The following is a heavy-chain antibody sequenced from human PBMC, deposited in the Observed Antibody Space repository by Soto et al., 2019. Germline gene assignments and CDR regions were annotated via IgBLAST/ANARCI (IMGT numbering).Heavy chain of an antibody. Sequence: PGGSLRLSCAVSGFTFSSHSMSWVRQDQGRGLEKVSSISSSSTYIDFADSVKGRFTISRDNAKKSLYLQMNSLRAEDTAVYYCAIHLYVEWFIYEMYVCGQGTTVPVS. CDR2: ISSSSTYI. D-gene: IGHD3-3*01. J-gene: IGHJ6*02. V-gene: IGHV3-21*01. CDR3: AIHLYVEWFIYEMYV. CDR1: GFTFSSHS.